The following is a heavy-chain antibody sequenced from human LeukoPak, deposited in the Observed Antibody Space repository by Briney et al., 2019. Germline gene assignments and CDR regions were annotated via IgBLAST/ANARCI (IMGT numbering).Heavy chain of an antibody. Sequence: EWMGWISAYNGNTNYAQKLQGRVTMTTDTSTSTAYMELRSLRSDDTAVYYCARDSPRIVVVTPIQHWGQGTLVTVSS. CDR3: ARDSPRIVVVTPIQH. J-gene: IGHJ1*01. V-gene: IGHV1-18*01. CDR2: ISAYNGNT. D-gene: IGHD2-21*02.